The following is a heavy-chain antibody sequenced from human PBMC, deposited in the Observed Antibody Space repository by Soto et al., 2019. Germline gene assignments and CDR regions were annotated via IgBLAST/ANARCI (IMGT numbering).Heavy chain of an antibody. J-gene: IGHJ4*02. D-gene: IGHD3-22*01. Sequence: GGSLRLSCAASGFTFSSYGMHWVRQAPGKGLEWVAVIWYDGSNKYYADSVKGRFTIYRDNSKNTRYLQMNSLRGEDTAVYYCARGGAVIESPPPDYWGQGTLVTVSS. CDR1: GFTFSSYG. CDR2: IWYDGSNK. CDR3: ARGGAVIESPPPDY. V-gene: IGHV3-33*01.